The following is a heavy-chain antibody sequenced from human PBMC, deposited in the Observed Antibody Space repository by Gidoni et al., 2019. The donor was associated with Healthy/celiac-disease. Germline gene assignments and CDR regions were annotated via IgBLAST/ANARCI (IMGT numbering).Heavy chain of an antibody. CDR1: GGSFSGYY. D-gene: IGHD6-13*01. CDR3: ARGFGYSSPVPA. CDR2: INHSGST. Sequence: QVQLQQWGAGLLKPSETLSLTCAVYGGSFSGYYWSWIRQPPGKGLEWIGEINHSGSTNYNPSLKSRVTISVDTSKNQFSLKLSSVTAADTAVYYCARGFGYSSPVPAWGQGTLVTVSS. V-gene: IGHV4-34*01. J-gene: IGHJ5*02.